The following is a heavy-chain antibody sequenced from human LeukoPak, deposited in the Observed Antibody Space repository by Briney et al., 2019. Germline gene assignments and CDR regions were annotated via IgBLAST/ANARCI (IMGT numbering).Heavy chain of an antibody. Sequence: GGSLRLSCSASGFTFSSYAMHWVRQAPGKGLEYVSAISSNGGSTYYADSVKGRFTISGDNSKNTLYLQMSSLRAEDTAVYYCARDGGRYSGWFDPWGQGTLVTVSS. CDR2: ISSNGGST. D-gene: IGHD2-15*01. CDR3: ARDGGRYSGWFDP. V-gene: IGHV3-64D*06. J-gene: IGHJ5*02. CDR1: GFTFSSYA.